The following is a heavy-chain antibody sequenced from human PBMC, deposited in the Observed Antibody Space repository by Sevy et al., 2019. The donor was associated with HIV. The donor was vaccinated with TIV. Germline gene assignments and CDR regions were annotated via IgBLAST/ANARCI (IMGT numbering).Heavy chain of an antibody. D-gene: IGHD3-3*01. CDR1: GYSISRSYH. J-gene: IGHJ4*02. CDR2: IDQSGNA. CDR3: ARHVMFGVTYSFDY. Sequence: SETLSLTCAVSGYSISRSYHWGWIRQPPGKGLEWIGSIDQSGNAYYNPSHRGRVTISVDTSKNQFSLNLRSVTAADTALYFCARHVMFGVTYSFDYWGQGALVTVSS. V-gene: IGHV4-38-2*01.